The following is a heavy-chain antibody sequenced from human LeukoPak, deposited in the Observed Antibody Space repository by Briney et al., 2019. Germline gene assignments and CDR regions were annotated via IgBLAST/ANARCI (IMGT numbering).Heavy chain of an antibody. CDR1: GFTFSSYA. V-gene: IGHV3-23*01. CDR2: ISGSGGST. D-gene: IGHD3-16*02. Sequence: TGGSLRLSCAASGFTFSSYAMSWVRQAPGKGLEWVSAISGSGGSTYYADSVKGRFTISRDNSKNTLYLQMNSLRAEDTAVYYCAKWSHRYDYVWGSYRQDYGMDVWGQGTTVTASS. J-gene: IGHJ6*02. CDR3: AKWSHRYDYVWGSYRQDYGMDV.